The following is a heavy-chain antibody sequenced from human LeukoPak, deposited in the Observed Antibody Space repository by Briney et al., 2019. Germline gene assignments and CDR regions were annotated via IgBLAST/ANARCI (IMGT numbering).Heavy chain of an antibody. CDR3: ARDNWGSFDY. D-gene: IGHD7-27*01. Sequence: PGGSLRLSCVGSGFTFSAYWMGWVRHAPGQGLEYVSHMSNDGSYTVYADSVKGRFTISRENAKNTVYLQMNILRAEDTAVYYCARDNWGSFDYWGQGVLITVSS. V-gene: IGHV3-74*01. J-gene: IGHJ4*02. CDR2: MSNDGSYT. CDR1: GFTFSAYW.